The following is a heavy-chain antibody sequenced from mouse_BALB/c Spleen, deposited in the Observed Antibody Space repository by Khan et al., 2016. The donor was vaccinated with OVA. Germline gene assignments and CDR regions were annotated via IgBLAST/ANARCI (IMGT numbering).Heavy chain of an antibody. Sequence: EVQLQESGPGLVKPSQSLSLTCTVTGYSITSNYAWNWIRQFPGNKLEWMGYISYSGSTNYNPSLKSRISITRDTSKNQLFLQLNSVTTEDTATYYCARGNYYGYAMDYWGQGTSITVSS. CDR3: ARGNYYGYAMDY. CDR1: GYSITSNYA. CDR2: ISYSGST. V-gene: IGHV3-2*02. D-gene: IGHD1-1*01. J-gene: IGHJ4*01.